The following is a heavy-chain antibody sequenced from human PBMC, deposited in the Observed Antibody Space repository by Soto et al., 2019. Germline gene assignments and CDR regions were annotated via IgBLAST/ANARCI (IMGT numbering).Heavy chain of an antibody. V-gene: IGHV3-13*01. D-gene: IGHD3-22*01. CDR1: GFTFSSYD. CDR3: ARGSQDYYDSSGYYGY. Sequence: EVQLVESGGGLVQPGGSLRLSCAASGFTFSSYDMHWVRQATGKGLEWVSAIGTAGDTYYPGSVKGRFTIPRENAKNSLYLQMNSLRAEDTAVYYCARGSQDYYDSSGYYGYWGQGTLVTVSS. CDR2: IGTAGDT. J-gene: IGHJ4*02.